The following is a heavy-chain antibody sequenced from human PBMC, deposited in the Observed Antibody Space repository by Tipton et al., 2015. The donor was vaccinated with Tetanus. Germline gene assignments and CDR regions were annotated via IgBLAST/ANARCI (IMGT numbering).Heavy chain of an antibody. CDR2: SWYDGTDT. CDR3: AREADCSGGSCFSGDFDN. CDR1: GFTFSSYG. V-gene: IGHV3-33*01. J-gene: IGHJ4*02. Sequence: SLRLSCAASGFTFSSYGMHWVRQAPGKGLEWVAVSWYDGTDTYYADAVKGRFTISRDNSKNTLYLQMNSLRAEDTAIYYCAREADCSGGSCFSGDFDNWGQGTQVTVSS. D-gene: IGHD2-15*01.